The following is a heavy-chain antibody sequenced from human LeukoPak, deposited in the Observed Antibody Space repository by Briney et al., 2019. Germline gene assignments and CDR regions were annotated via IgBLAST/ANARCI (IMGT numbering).Heavy chain of an antibody. V-gene: IGHV1-69*04. CDR1: GGTFSSYA. CDR2: IIPIFGIA. CDR3: ARDCSGGSCYYYYGMDV. J-gene: IGHJ6*02. D-gene: IGHD2-15*01. Sequence: GASVKVSCTASGGTFSSYAISWVRQAPGQGLEWMGRIIPIFGIANYAQKFQGRVTITADKSTSTAYMELSSLRSEDTAVYYCARDCSGGSCYYYYGMDVWGQGTTVTV.